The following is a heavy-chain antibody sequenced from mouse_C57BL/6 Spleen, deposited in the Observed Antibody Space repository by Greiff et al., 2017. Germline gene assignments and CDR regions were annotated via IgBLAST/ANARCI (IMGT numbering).Heavy chain of an antibody. CDR1: GYTFTGYW. CDR2: ILPGSGST. V-gene: IGHV1-9*01. Sequence: SGGGLVQPGASVKLSCKATGYTFTGYWIEWVKQRPGHGLEWIGEILPGSGSTNYNEKFKGKATFTADTSSNTAYMQLSSLTTEDSAIYYCARFDGYYYFDYWGQGTTLTGSS. CDR3: ARFDGYYYFDY. D-gene: IGHD2-3*01. J-gene: IGHJ2*01.